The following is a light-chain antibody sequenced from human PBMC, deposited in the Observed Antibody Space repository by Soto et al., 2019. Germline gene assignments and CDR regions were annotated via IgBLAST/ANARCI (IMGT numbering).Light chain of an antibody. J-gene: IGKJ5*01. CDR3: QQYGSSIT. CDR1: QSVSSSY. V-gene: IGKV3-20*01. Sequence: EIVLTQSPGTLSLSPGERATLSCRASQSVSSSYLAWYQQKPGQPPRLLIYGASTRATGIPARFSGSGSGTEFTLTISSLQSEDFAVFYCQQYGSSITFGQGTRLEIK. CDR2: GAS.